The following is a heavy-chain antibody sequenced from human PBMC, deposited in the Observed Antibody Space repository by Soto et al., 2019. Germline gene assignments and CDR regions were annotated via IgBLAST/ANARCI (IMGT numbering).Heavy chain of an antibody. CDR3: ARRAGGRYSGYDLGWSDYYYGMDV. J-gene: IGHJ6*02. CDR1: GGSISSGGYY. D-gene: IGHD5-12*01. CDR2: IYYSGST. Sequence: QVQLQESGPGLVKPSQTLPLTCTVSGGSISSGGYYWSWIRQHLGKGLEWIGYIYYSGSTYYNPSLKSRVTISVDTSKNQFSLKLSSVTAADTAVYYCARRAGGRYSGYDLGWSDYYYGMDVWGQGTTVTVSS. V-gene: IGHV4-31*03.